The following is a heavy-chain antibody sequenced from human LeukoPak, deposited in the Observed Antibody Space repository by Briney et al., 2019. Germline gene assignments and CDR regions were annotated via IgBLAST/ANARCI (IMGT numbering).Heavy chain of an antibody. J-gene: IGHJ4*02. CDR2: ARASGGIT. CDR3: AKVMAAAGTWFFDY. CDR1: GFPFTSYA. D-gene: IGHD6-13*01. V-gene: IGHV3-23*01. Sequence: QPGGSLRLSCVASGFPFTSYAMSWVRQAPGKGLESVSTARASGGITYYADSVKGRFTISRDSSKNTLHLQMNSLRAEDTAVYYCAKVMAAAGTWFFDYWSQGTLVTVSS.